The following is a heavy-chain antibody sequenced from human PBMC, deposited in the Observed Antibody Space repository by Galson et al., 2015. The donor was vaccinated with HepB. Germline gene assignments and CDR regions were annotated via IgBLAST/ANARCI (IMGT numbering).Heavy chain of an antibody. CDR3: AKDISSSPDAFDI. D-gene: IGHD6-13*01. Sequence: SLRLSCAASGFTFDDYAMHWVRQAPGKGLEWVSGFSWDGGGIGYADSVKGRFTISRDNAKNSLYLQMNSLRPEDTAFYYCAKDISSSPDAFDIWGQGTMVTVSS. CDR2: FSWDGGGI. CDR1: GFTFDDYA. J-gene: IGHJ3*02. V-gene: IGHV3-9*01.